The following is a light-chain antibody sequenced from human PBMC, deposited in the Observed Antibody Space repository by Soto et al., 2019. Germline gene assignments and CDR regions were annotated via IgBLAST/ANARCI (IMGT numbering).Light chain of an antibody. CDR3: QQYGSSPRT. CDR2: GAS. J-gene: IGKJ1*01. CDR1: QSVSSN. Sequence: EIVLTQSPGTLSLSPGERATLSCRASQSVSSNLAWYQQKPGQAPRLLIFGASTRAAGFPDRFSGSGSGTDFTLTISRLEPEDFAVYYCQQYGSSPRTFGQGTKVDIK. V-gene: IGKV3-20*01.